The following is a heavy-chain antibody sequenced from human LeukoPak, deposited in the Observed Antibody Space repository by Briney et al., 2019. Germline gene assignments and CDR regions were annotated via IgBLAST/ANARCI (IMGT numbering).Heavy chain of an antibody. J-gene: IGHJ4*02. CDR3: ARDGFGTGSN. CDR2: IKQDGSEK. CDR1: GLTFSNYW. V-gene: IGHV3-7*03. D-gene: IGHD3-16*01. Sequence: PGGSLRLSCAASGLTFSNYWMDWVRQAPGKGLEWVANIKQDGSEKNYLDSVKGRFIISRDNAKNSLYLQMNTLRADDTAVYYCARDGFGTGSNWGLGTLVTVSS.